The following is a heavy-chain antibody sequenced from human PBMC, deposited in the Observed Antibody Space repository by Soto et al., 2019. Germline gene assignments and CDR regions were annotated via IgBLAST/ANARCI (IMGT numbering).Heavy chain of an antibody. D-gene: IGHD3-3*01. V-gene: IGHV3-30*18. CDR2: ISYDGSNK. J-gene: IGHJ6*02. Sequence: PGGSLRLSCAASGFTFSSYGMHWVRQAPGKGLEWVAVISYDGSNKYYADSVKGRFTISRDNSKNTLYLQMNSLRAEDTAVYYCAKAILRFLEWLPAGNYYYGMDVWGQGTTVTVS. CDR1: GFTFSSYG. CDR3: AKAILRFLEWLPAGNYYYGMDV.